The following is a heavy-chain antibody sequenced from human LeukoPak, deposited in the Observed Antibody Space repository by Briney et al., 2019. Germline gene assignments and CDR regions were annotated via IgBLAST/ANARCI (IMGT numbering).Heavy chain of an antibody. CDR3: ARVSWEGPSLGAFDI. Sequence: SQILSLTCTVSGGSISSGSYYWSWIRQPAGKGLEWIGRIYTSGSTNYNPSLKSRVTISVDTSKNQFSLKLSSVTAADTAVYYCARVSWEGPSLGAFDIWGQGTMVTVSS. J-gene: IGHJ3*02. CDR1: GGSISSGSYY. D-gene: IGHD6-13*01. CDR2: IYTSGST. V-gene: IGHV4-61*02.